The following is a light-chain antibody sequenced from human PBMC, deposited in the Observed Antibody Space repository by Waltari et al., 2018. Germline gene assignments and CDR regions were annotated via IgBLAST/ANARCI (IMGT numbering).Light chain of an antibody. CDR2: DLN. CDR1: NSDIGGYNF. CDR3: SSYTTSSTLV. J-gene: IGLJ2*01. Sequence: QSALTQPASVSGSPGQSITISCTGSNSDIGGYNFVSWYQQHPGKAPKLMIYDLNKRRYGVSNRFSASKSGKTASLTISGLQAEDEANYYCSSYTTSSTLVFGGGTKVTVL. V-gene: IGLV2-14*03.